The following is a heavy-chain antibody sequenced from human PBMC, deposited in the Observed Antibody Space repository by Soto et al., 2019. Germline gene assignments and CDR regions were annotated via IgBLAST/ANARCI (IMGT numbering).Heavy chain of an antibody. Sequence: QVRLVESGGCVVQPGRSLRLSCAASGFTFRNFGFHWVRQAPGKGLEWVALVWYDGTNKYYAESLKGRVSISRDNSKNTLYLEMKSLRAEDTAVYYCARDGDIEGGPPPKNYAMDVWGQGTTVTVSS. J-gene: IGHJ6*02. CDR2: VWYDGTNK. V-gene: IGHV3-33*08. CDR1: GFTFRNFG. CDR3: ARDGDIEGGPPPKNYAMDV. D-gene: IGHD5-12*01.